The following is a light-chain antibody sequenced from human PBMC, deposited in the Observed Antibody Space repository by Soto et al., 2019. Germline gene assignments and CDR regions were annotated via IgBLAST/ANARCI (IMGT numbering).Light chain of an antibody. Sequence: QPVLTQPPSASGTPGQRVTISCSGGSSNIENNFVFWYQHFPGTAPKLLIYTNNQRPSGVSDRFSDFKSGTSASLAISGLRSEDEATYYCAAWDDRLRGWVIGGGTKLTVL. CDR3: AAWDDRLRGWV. V-gene: IGLV1-47*01. CDR1: SSNIENNF. CDR2: TNN. J-gene: IGLJ3*02.